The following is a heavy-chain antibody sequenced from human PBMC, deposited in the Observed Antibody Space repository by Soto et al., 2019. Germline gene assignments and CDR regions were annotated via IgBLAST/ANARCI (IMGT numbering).Heavy chain of an antibody. J-gene: IGHJ6*03. D-gene: IGHD3-10*01. V-gene: IGHV1-18*01. CDR3: ASNRDMMVRGVTNYYYYYYMDV. Sequence: QVQLVQSGAEVKKPGASVKVSCKASGYTFTSYGISWVRQAPGQGLEWMGWISAYTGNTNYAQKLQGRVTMTTDTSTSTAYMELRSLRSDDTAVYYCASNRDMMVRGVTNYYYYYYMDVWGKGTTVTVSS. CDR2: ISAYTGNT. CDR1: GYTFTSYG.